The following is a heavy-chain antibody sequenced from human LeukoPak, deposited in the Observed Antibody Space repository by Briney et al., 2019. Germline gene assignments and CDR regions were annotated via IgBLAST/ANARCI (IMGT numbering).Heavy chain of an antibody. CDR1: GFTFSSYW. V-gene: IGHV3-7*01. CDR2: IKQDGSEK. J-gene: IGHJ4*02. Sequence: GGSLSLSCAASGFTFSSYWMSWVRQAPGKGLEWVANIKQDGSEKYYVDSVKGRFTISRDNAKNSLYLQMNSLRAEDTAVYYCARYGSGKYSLFGYWGQGTLVTVSS. CDR3: ARYGSGKYSLFGY. D-gene: IGHD3-10*01.